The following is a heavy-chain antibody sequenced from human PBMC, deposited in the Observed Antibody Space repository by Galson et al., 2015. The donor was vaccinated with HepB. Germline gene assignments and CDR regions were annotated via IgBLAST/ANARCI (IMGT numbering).Heavy chain of an antibody. CDR1: GFTFSSYA. D-gene: IGHD3-10*01. Sequence: SLRLSCAASGFTFSSYAMHWVRQAPGKGLEYVSAISSNGGSTYYADSVKGRFTISRDNSKNTLYLQMSSLRAEDTAVYYCVKGLGGSGSYDYFDYWGQGTLVTVSS. CDR3: VKGLGGSGSYDYFDY. V-gene: IGHV3-64D*06. J-gene: IGHJ4*02. CDR2: ISSNGGST.